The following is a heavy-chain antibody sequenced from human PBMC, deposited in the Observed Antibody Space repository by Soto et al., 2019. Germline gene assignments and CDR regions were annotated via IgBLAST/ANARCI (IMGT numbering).Heavy chain of an antibody. J-gene: IGHJ4*02. CDR2: IYKSGNT. Sequence: QLQLQESGPGLVKPSETLSLTCTVSGDSLSSRGHFWAWLRHLPGKRLEWIGSIYKSGNTYFNPAPTTRITTSVDTSKNPVSLNLISAPAAATAVYYCARQSNWSVGWGVSWGAGTLVTVSS. V-gene: IGHV4-39*01. D-gene: IGHD1-1*01. CDR3: ARQSNWSVGWGVS. CDR1: GDSLSSRGHF.